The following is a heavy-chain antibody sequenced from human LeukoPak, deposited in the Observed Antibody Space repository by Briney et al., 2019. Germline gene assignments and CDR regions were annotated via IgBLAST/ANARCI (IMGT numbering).Heavy chain of an antibody. V-gene: IGHV3-21*04. CDR2: ISSTSSYI. J-gene: IGHJ4*02. D-gene: IGHD5-24*01. CDR3: VKDDGWVQYAN. CDR1: GLTFSTYS. Sequence: GGSLRLSCAASGLTFSTYSMNWVRQAPGKGLEWVSSISSTSSYIYYADSLKGRFTISRDNSKNTVYLQMNSLSAEDAAVYYCVKDDGWVQYANWGQGTLVTVSS.